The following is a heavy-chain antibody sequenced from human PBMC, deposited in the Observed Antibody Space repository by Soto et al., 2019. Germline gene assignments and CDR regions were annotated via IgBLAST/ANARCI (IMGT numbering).Heavy chain of an antibody. D-gene: IGHD6-13*01. CDR2: IIPIFGKA. CDR3: ASPSIAAQIFDP. Sequence: QVQLVRSGAEVKKPGSSVKVSCKASGGTFSSNAISWVRQAPGQGLEWMGGIIPIFGKANYAQKFQGRVTITADETTSTAYMELSSLRSEDTAVYYCASPSIAAQIFDPWGQGTLVTVSS. V-gene: IGHV1-69*12. CDR1: GGTFSSNA. J-gene: IGHJ5*02.